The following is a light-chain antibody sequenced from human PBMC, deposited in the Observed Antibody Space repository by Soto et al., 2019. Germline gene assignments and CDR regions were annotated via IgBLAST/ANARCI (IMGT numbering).Light chain of an antibody. Sequence: QSVLTQPPSVSGAPGQRVTISCTGSSSNIGAGYDVHWYQQLPGTAPKLLIYANNNRPSGVPDRFSGSKSGTSASLAITGLLAEDEADYYCQSYDGSLSGVLFGGGTQLTVL. CDR1: SSNIGAGYD. CDR2: ANN. CDR3: QSYDGSLSGVL. J-gene: IGLJ2*01. V-gene: IGLV1-40*01.